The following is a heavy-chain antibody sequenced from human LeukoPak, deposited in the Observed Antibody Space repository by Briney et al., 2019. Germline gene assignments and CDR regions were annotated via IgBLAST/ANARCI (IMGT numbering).Heavy chain of an antibody. Sequence: EGSLRLSCAASGFIFGGYWMSWVRQAPGRGLEWVANTNPDGSIKYYVDSVNGRFTISRDNAKNSLYLQMNSLRAEDTAVYYCVSGFLQWLYWGQGTLVTVSS. CDR1: GFIFGGYW. V-gene: IGHV3-7*01. J-gene: IGHJ4*02. D-gene: IGHD3-3*01. CDR3: VSGFLQWLY. CDR2: TNPDGSIK.